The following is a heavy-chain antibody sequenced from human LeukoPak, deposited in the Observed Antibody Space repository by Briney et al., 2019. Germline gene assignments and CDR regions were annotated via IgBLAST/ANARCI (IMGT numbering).Heavy chain of an antibody. V-gene: IGHV4-4*02. CDR3: ARGRDYYDSSGYYYGDITFDY. D-gene: IGHD3-22*01. CDR2: IYHSGST. Sequence: SETLSLTCAVSGGSISSSNWWSWVRQPPGKGLEWIGEIYHSGSTNYNPSLKSRVTISVDTSKNQFSLKLSSVTAADTAVYYCARGRDYYDSSGYYYGDITFDYWGQGTLVTVSS. J-gene: IGHJ4*02. CDR1: GGSISSSNW.